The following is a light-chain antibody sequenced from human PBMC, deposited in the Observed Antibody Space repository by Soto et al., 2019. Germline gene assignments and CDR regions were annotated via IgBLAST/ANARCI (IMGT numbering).Light chain of an antibody. V-gene: IGLV1-40*01. CDR1: SSNIGAGYD. Sequence: QLVLTQPPSVSGAPGQRVTISCTGSSSNIGAGYDVHWYQQLPGTAPKLLIYGNSNRPSGVPDRFSGSKSGTSASLAITGLHGEDEADYDCQYYDSSLSGVVFGGGTKLTVL. CDR3: QYYDSSLSGVV. J-gene: IGLJ2*01. CDR2: GNS.